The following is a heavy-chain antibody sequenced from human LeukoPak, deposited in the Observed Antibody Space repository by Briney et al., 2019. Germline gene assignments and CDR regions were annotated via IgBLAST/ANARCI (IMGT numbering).Heavy chain of an antibody. D-gene: IGHD1-20*01. CDR3: ARGITWFDV. CDR2: IYPGDSDT. CDR1: GSSFTTYW. V-gene: IGHV5-51*01. Sequence: GGSLRISCQGSGSSFTTYWIAWVRQVPGKGLEWMGIIYPGDSDTRYSPSFQGQVTISADKSISTAYLQWSSLKASDTAIYYCARGITWFDVWGQGTLVTVSS. J-gene: IGHJ5*02.